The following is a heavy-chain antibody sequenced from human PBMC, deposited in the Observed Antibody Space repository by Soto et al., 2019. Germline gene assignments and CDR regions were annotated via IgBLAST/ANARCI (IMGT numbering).Heavy chain of an antibody. J-gene: IGHJ4*02. V-gene: IGHV3-74*01. CDR2: IKSDGSST. CDR3: AIGGGDYNYLDY. Sequence: EVQLVESGGGLVQPGGSLRLSCAASGFLFNTYWMFWVRQAPRKGLLWVSRIKSDGSSTNYADYVKGRFTISRDNAKNTLYLQMTSLRAEDTAVYYCAIGGGDYNYLDYWGQGILVTVSS. D-gene: IGHD3-9*01. CDR1: GFLFNTYW.